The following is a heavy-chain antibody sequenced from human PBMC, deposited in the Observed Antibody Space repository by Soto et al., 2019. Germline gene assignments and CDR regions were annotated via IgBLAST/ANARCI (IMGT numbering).Heavy chain of an antibody. J-gene: IGHJ3*02. CDR3: SRFFTPSGDFDI. Sequence: SGPTLVNPTQTLTLTCTFSGFSLSTSGMRVSWIRQPPGKALEWLARIDCDEYKFYSTSLKTRLTISKYTSKNQVVLTMSNMDPVYTARYYCSRFFTPSGDFDIWGQGTMVTVSS. V-gene: IGHV2-70*04. CDR2: IDCDEYK. CDR1: GFSLSTSGMR.